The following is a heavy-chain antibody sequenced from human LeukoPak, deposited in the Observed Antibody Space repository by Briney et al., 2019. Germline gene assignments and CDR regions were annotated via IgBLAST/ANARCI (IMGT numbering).Heavy chain of an antibody. V-gene: IGHV3-21*01. Sequence: ESGGSLRLSCAASGFTFNTYSMSWVRQAPGKGLEWVSIISRASESIFYADSVKGRFTISRDNAKNSLYLQMNSLRAEDTAVYYCARGRYSYGSFFDYWGQGILVTVSS. CDR3: ARGRYSYGSFFDY. CDR1: GFTFNTYS. D-gene: IGHD5-18*01. J-gene: IGHJ4*02. CDR2: ISRASESI.